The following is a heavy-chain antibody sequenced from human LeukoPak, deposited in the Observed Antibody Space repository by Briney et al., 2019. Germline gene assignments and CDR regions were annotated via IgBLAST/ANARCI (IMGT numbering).Heavy chain of an antibody. V-gene: IGHV3-74*01. CDR1: GFTFSSYW. CDR3: ARGPLTHYYDSNGYYYSAFFDY. CDR2: INSDGSST. J-gene: IGHJ4*02. Sequence: GGSLRLSCAASGFTFSSYWMHWVRQAPGKGLVWVSRINSDGSSTSYADSVKGRFTISRDNAKNTLYPQMNSLRAEDTAVYYCARGPLTHYYDSNGYYYSAFFDYWGQGTLVTVSS. D-gene: IGHD3-22*01.